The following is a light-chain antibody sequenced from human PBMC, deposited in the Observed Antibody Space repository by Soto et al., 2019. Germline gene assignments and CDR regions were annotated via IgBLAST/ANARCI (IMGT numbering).Light chain of an antibody. V-gene: IGKV3-20*01. Sequence: EIVLTQSPATLSLSPGDRATLSCRASRSVGSSLAWYQQKPGQAPRLLIYGASNRATGIPARFSGSGSGTDFTLTISRLEPEDFAVYYCQQYGSSGTFGQGTKVDIK. CDR2: GAS. CDR1: RSVGSS. J-gene: IGKJ1*01. CDR3: QQYGSSGT.